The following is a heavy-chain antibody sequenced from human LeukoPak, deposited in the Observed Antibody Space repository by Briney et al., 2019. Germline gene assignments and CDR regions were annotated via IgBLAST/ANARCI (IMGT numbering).Heavy chain of an antibody. Sequence: GESLKISCKGPGYSFTSYWIGWGRQMPGKGLEWRGIIYPGDSDTRYSPSFQGQVTISADKSISTAYLQWSSLKASDTAMYYCARLEYCSGGSCYHFDYWGQGTLVTVSS. CDR1: GYSFTSYW. J-gene: IGHJ4*02. CDR2: IYPGDSDT. CDR3: ARLEYCSGGSCYHFDY. V-gene: IGHV5-51*01. D-gene: IGHD2-15*01.